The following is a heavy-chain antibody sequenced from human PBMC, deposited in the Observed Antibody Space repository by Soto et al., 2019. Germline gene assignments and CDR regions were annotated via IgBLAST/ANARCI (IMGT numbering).Heavy chain of an antibody. CDR1: GFTFTSSA. Sequence: ASVKVSCKASGFTFTSSAVQWVRQARGQRLEWIGWIVVGSGNTNYAQKFQERVTITRDMSTSTAYMELSSLRSEDTAVYYCAAAPYYDILTGYYRNYYYGMDVWGQGTTVTVSS. CDR2: IVVGSGNT. V-gene: IGHV1-58*01. D-gene: IGHD3-9*01. CDR3: AAAPYYDILTGYYRNYYYGMDV. J-gene: IGHJ6*02.